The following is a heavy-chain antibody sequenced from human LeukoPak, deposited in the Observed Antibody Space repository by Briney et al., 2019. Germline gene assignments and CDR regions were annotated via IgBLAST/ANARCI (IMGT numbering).Heavy chain of an antibody. CDR3: ATVRDCGGNRGSFHI. CDR2: IYYSGRT. CDR1: GCSFSTYY. J-gene: IGHJ3*02. Sequence: SDTLSLTCTVSGCSFSTYYWSWIRQAPGKGLEWIGYIYYSGRTDHNPSLKSRITMSVDTSKHQFSLKVSSVIAADTAKYYCATVRDCGGNRGSFHIWGQGTMVTVSS. D-gene: IGHD4-23*01. V-gene: IGHV4-59*13.